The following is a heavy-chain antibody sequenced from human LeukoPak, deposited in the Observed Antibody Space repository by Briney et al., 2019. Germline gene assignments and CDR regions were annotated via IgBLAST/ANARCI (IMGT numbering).Heavy chain of an antibody. CDR3: ARDWVGELEYSSSWYAY. Sequence: ASVKVSCKAPGYTFTSYGISWVRQAPGQGLEWMGWISAYNGNTNYAQKLQGRVTMTTDTSTSTAYMELRSLRSDDTAVYYCARDWVGELEYSSSWYAYWGQGTLVTVSS. V-gene: IGHV1-18*01. CDR2: ISAYNGNT. D-gene: IGHD6-13*01. CDR1: GYTFTSYG. J-gene: IGHJ4*02.